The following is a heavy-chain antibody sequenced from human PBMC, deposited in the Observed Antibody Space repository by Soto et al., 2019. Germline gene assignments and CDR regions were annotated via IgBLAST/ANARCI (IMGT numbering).Heavy chain of an antibody. CDR1: GYTFTSYA. J-gene: IGHJ4*02. V-gene: IGHV1-3*01. CDR3: ARGPGGPDGPGDY. Sequence: QVQLVQSGAEVKKPGASVKVSCKASGYTFTSYAMHWVRQAPGQRLEWMGWINAGNGNTKYSRKFQGRVTITRDTSGRTAYMELSSLRSEDTAVYYCARGPGGPDGPGDYWGQGTLVTVSS. CDR2: INAGNGNT. D-gene: IGHD2-15*01.